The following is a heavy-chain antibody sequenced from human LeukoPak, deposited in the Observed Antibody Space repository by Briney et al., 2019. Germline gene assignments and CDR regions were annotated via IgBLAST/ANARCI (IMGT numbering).Heavy chain of an antibody. CDR3: ATQSYYDYVWGSYREHHYYYYYGMDV. D-gene: IGHD3-16*02. CDR2: IYYSGST. CDR1: GGSISSYY. V-gene: IGHV4-59*08. J-gene: IGHJ6*02. Sequence: SSETLSLTCTVSGGSISSYYWSWIRQPPGKGLEWIGYIYYSGSTNYNPSLKSRVTISVDTSKNQFSLKLSSVTAADAAVYYCATQSYYDYVWGSYREHHYYYYYGMDVWGQGTTVTVSS.